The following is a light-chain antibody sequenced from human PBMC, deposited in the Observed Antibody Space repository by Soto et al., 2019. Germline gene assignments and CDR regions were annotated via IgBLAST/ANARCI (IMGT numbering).Light chain of an antibody. CDR2: LNSDGSH. Sequence: QPVLTQSPSASASLGASVKLTCTLSSGHSSYAIAWHQQQPEKGPRYLMKLNSDGSHSKGDGIPDRFSGSSSGAERYLTISSLQSEDEADYYCQTWGTGHYVFGTATKVTVL. CDR3: QTWGTGHYV. CDR1: SGHSSYA. J-gene: IGLJ1*01. V-gene: IGLV4-69*01.